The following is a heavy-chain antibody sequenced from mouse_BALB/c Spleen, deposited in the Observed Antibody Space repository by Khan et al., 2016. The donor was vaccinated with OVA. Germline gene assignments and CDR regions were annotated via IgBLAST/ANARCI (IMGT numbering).Heavy chain of an antibody. Sequence: QLQQSGAELVKPGASVRLSCKASGYSFTSYYLYWVKQRPGHGLEWIGDINPSNGGTHFNEKFKNKVTLTVDKSSSTAYMQLSSLTSEDSAVYYCTRSGYGTFAYWGQGTLVTGSA. J-gene: IGHJ3*01. V-gene: IGHV1S81*02. CDR2: INPSNGGT. D-gene: IGHD2-1*01. CDR3: TRSGYGTFAY. CDR1: GYSFTSYY.